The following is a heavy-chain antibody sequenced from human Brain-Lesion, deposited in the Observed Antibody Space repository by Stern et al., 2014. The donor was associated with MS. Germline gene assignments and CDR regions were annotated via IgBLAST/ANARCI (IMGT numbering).Heavy chain of an antibody. J-gene: IGHJ4*02. V-gene: IGHV1-2*04. D-gene: IGHD2-2*01. CDR3: ARGGRYYADY. Sequence: QMQLVQSGAEVKKPGASVRVSCEASGNSFTHFYIHWVRQAPGQGLEWMGWINPNSGGTKFAQKFQGLVTITRDTSMTPAYMEVTSLTSDDTAVYYCARGGRYYADYWGQGTLVTVSS. CDR1: GNSFTHFY. CDR2: INPNSGGT.